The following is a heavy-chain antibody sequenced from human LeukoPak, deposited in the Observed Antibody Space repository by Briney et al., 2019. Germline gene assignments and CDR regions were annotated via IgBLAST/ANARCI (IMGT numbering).Heavy chain of an antibody. Sequence: ASVKVSGKASGYTFTSYGISWVRQAPGQGLEWMGWISAYNGNTNYAQKLQGRVTMTTDTSTSTAYMELSSLRTEDTAVYYCARSLQFSRLPPYYMDIWGKGTTVTISS. CDR1: GYTFTSYG. V-gene: IGHV1-18*01. CDR2: ISAYNGNT. J-gene: IGHJ6*03. CDR3: ARSLQFSRLPPYYMDI. D-gene: IGHD5-18*01.